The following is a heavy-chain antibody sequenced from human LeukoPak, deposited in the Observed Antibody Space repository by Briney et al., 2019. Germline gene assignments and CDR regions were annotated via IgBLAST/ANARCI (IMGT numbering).Heavy chain of an antibody. CDR1: GYTFGDYA. V-gene: IGHV3-49*04. D-gene: IGHD2-2*01. J-gene: IGHJ4*02. CDR3: TRDTYCSSTSCYLRYFDY. Sequence: GGPQRLFCTASGYTFGDYAMRWVRQARGKAVEWVVFFRRKYYGGTTEYAASVKGRFTISRDDSKSIAYLQMNSLKTEDTAVYYCTRDTYCSSTSCYLRYFDYWGQGTLVTVSS. CDR2: FRRKYYGGTT.